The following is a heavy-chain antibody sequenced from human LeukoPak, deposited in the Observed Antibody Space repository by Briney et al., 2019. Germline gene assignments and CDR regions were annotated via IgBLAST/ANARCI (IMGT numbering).Heavy chain of an antibody. V-gene: IGHV1-69*02. CDR2: IIPILGIA. Sequence: SVKVSCKASGGTFSSYTISWVRQAPGQGLEWMGRIIPILGIANYAQKFQGRVTITADKSTSTAYMELSSLRSEDTAVYYCARSGSPKNYYYYDMYIWGKGTTVTVSS. CDR1: GGTFSSYT. CDR3: ARSGSPKNYYYYDMYI. J-gene: IGHJ6*03. D-gene: IGHD1-26*01.